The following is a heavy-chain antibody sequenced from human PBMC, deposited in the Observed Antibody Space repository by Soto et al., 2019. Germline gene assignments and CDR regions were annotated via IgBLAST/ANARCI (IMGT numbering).Heavy chain of an antibody. J-gene: IGHJ4*02. V-gene: IGHV1-69*12. D-gene: IGHD2-15*01. CDR1: GGTFSSYA. CDR2: IIPIFRTA. Sequence: QVQLVQSGAEVKKPGSSVKVSCKASGGTFSSYAISWVRQAPGQGLEWMGGIIPIFRTANYAQKFQGRVTITADETTSTACMELSSVGSEDTAVYYCARESRYCSGGSCYFLPGIDYWGQGTLVTVSS. CDR3: ARESRYCSGGSCYFLPGIDY.